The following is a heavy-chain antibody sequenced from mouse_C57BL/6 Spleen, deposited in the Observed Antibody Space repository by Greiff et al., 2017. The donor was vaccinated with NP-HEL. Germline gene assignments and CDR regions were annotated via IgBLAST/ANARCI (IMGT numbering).Heavy chain of an antibody. CDR3: ARDPTILATGGYFDV. CDR2: ISDGGSYT. Sequence: DVHLVESGGGLVKPGGSLKLSCAASGFTFSSYAMSWVRQTPEKRLEWVATISDGGSYTYYPDNVKGRFTISRDNAKNNLYLQMSHLKSEDTAMYYCARDPTILATGGYFDVWGTGTTVTVSS. V-gene: IGHV5-4*01. D-gene: IGHD2-5*01. J-gene: IGHJ1*03. CDR1: GFTFSSYA.